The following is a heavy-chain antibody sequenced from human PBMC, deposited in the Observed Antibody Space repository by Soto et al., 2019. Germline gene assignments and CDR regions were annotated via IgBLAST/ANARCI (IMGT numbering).Heavy chain of an antibody. CDR3: ARDLGRIAAAGSYFDY. CDR2: INPSGGST. D-gene: IGHD6-13*01. CDR1: GYTFTSYY. V-gene: IGHV1-46*03. J-gene: IGHJ4*02. Sequence: ASVKVSCKASGYTFTSYYMHWVRQAPGQGLEWMGIINPSGGSTSYAQKFQGRVTMTRDTSTSTVYMELSSSRSEDTAVYYCARDLGRIAAAGSYFDYWGQGTLVTVSS.